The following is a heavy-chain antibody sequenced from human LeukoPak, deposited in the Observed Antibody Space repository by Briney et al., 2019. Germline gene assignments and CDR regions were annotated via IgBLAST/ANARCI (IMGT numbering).Heavy chain of an antibody. V-gene: IGHV1-69*13. CDR2: IIPIFGTA. CDR1: GGTFSSYA. Sequence: ASVRVSCKASGGTFSSYAISWLRQAPGQGLEWMGGIIPIFGTANYAQKFQGRVTITADESTSTAYMELSSLRSEDTAVYYCARDNYYDSSGYPYYFDYWGQGTLVTVSS. J-gene: IGHJ4*02. CDR3: ARDNYYDSSGYPYYFDY. D-gene: IGHD3-22*01.